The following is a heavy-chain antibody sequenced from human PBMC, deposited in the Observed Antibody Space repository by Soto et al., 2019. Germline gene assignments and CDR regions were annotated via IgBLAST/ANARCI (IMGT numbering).Heavy chain of an antibody. CDR3: ARGSAPADY. CDR1: GGSLSNYY. V-gene: IGHV4-4*07. J-gene: IGHJ4*02. CDR2: IYASGST. Sequence: SETLSLTCTVSGGSLSNYYWSWIRQPAGKGLEWIGRIYASGSTDYNPSLKSRVTMSIDTSDNQFSLQLSSVTAADTAMYYCARGSAPADYWGQGTLVTVSS.